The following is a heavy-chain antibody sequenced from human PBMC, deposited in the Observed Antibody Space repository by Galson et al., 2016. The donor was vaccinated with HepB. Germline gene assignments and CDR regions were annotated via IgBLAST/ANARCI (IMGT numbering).Heavy chain of an antibody. J-gene: IGHJ3*01. V-gene: IGHV1-2*02. CDR2: INPDTGAS. CDR3: AREGDIVVPVSADDAFDL. Sequence: SVKVSCKASGYSLSDYNLHWVRQAPGQGLERMGWINPDTGASNCTPRFQGRVCMASDTSISTAYLELRSLRSGDTATYYCAREGDIVVPVSADDAFDLWGQGTMVTV. CDR1: GYSLSDYN. D-gene: IGHD2-15*01.